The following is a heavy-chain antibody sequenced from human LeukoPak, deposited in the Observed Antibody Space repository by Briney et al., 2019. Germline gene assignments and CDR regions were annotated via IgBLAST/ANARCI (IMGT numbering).Heavy chain of an antibody. J-gene: IGHJ4*02. CDR2: ISSSSSYI. D-gene: IGHD3-10*01. CDR3: TSNYYGSGSYKDS. CDR1: GFTFSSYS. Sequence: GGSLRLSCAASGFTFSSYSMNWVRQAPGKGLERVSSISSSSSYIYYADSVKGRFTISRDNAKNSLYLQMNSLRAEDTAVYYCTSNYYGSGSYKDSWGQGTLVTVSS. V-gene: IGHV3-21*01.